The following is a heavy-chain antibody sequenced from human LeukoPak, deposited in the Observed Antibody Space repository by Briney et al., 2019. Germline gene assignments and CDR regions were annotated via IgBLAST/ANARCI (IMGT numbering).Heavy chain of an antibody. CDR1: GVSISNYF. D-gene: IGHD2-21*01. V-gene: IGHV4-4*07. Sequence: PATLSLTCNVFGVSISNYFWSWLRQPAGKGLEWIGRFYTSGTTYYNASLRSRVTLSMDTSKNHFSLKMTSVTAADTAVYYCARTHCGGGSCDKFDPWGQGTLVTVSS. CDR3: ARTHCGGGSCDKFDP. CDR2: FYTSGTT. J-gene: IGHJ5*02.